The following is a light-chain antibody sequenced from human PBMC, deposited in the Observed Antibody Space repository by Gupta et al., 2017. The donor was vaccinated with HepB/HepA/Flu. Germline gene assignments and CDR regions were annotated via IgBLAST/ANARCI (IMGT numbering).Light chain of an antibody. CDR2: DVS. V-gene: IGLV2-14*03. CDR3: SSFRTGSTLVV. Sequence: QSALTQPASVSGSPGPSITIPCTGSSSDVGGFNSVSWYQQYPGRAPKLLIYDVSNRPSGVSYRFSGSKSGNTASLTISGLQVEDDADYYCSSFRTGSTLVVFGGGTKVTVL. CDR1: SSDVGGFNS. J-gene: IGLJ2*01.